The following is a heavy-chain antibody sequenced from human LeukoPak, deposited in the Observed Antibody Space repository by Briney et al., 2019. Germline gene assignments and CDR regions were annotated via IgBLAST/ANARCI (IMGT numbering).Heavy chain of an antibody. CDR1: GGSISSGGYY. Sequence: SETLSLTCTVSGGSISSGGYYWSWLRQHPGTGLEWIGYIYYSGSTYYNPSLKSRVTISVDTSKNQFSLKLSSVTAADTAVYYCARGNYDILTGHRGYFDYWGQGTLVTVSS. V-gene: IGHV4-31*03. CDR2: IYYSGST. CDR3: ARGNYDILTGHRGYFDY. J-gene: IGHJ4*02. D-gene: IGHD3-9*01.